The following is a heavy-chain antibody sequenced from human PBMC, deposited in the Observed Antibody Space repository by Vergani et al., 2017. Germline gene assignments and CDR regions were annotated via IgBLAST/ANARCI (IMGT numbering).Heavy chain of an antibody. Sequence: QVQLQQWGAGLLKPSETLSLTCAVYGGSFSGYYWSWIRQPPGKGLEWIGEINHSGSTNYNPSLKSRVTISVDTSKNQFALKLSSVTAAGTAVYYCARGRSYGYYGSGSYRPYWGQGTLVTVSS. CDR1: GGSFSGYY. J-gene: IGHJ4*02. CDR2: INHSGST. CDR3: ARGRSYGYYGSGSYRPY. D-gene: IGHD3-10*01. V-gene: IGHV4-34*01.